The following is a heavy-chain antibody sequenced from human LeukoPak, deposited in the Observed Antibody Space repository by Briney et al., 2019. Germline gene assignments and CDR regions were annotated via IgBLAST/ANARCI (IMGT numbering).Heavy chain of an antibody. CDR1: GYSISSGYY. D-gene: IGHD6-13*01. V-gene: IGHV4-38-2*02. CDR2: IYHSGST. J-gene: IGHJ4*02. Sequence: PSETLSLTCTVSGYSISSGYYWGWIRQPPGKGLEWIGSIYHSGSTYYNPPLKSRVTISVDTSKNQFSLKLSSVTAADTAVYYCARLGETSSWYYFDYWGQGTLVTVSS. CDR3: ARLGETSSWYYFDY.